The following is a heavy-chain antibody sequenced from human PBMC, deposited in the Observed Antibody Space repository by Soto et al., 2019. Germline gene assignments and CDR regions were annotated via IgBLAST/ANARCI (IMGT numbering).Heavy chain of an antibody. CDR2: IYYSGST. CDR1: GGSISNYY. V-gene: IGHV4-59*01. Sequence: QVQLQESGPGLVKPSETLSLTCTIYGGSISNYYWSWIRQPPGKGLEWIGYIYYSGSTTYNPSLKIRATRXVDTSKNQFSLRLTSVTAADTAVYHCARGGWSLDYWGQGTLVTVSS. CDR3: ARGGWSLDY. J-gene: IGHJ4*02. D-gene: IGHD6-19*01.